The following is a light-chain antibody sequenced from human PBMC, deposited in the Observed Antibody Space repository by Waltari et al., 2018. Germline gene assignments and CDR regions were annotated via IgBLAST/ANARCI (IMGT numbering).Light chain of an antibody. J-gene: IGLJ2*01. Sequence: QSALTQPPSASGSPGQSVTISCTGTSSDVGGYDYVSWYQQHPGKAPNLMIYEINKRPSGVPNRFSGARSGNTASLTVSGLRPEDEADYYCSSYAGSNRVIFGGGTKLTVL. CDR2: EIN. CDR1: SSDVGGYDY. CDR3: SSYAGSNRVI. V-gene: IGLV2-8*01.